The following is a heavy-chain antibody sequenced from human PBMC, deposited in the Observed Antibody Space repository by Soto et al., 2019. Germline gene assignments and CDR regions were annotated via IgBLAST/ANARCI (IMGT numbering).Heavy chain of an antibody. V-gene: IGHV6-1*01. CDR2: TYYRSRWYN. Sequence: SQTLSLTCAISGDSVSSNSAAWNWIRQSPSGGLEWLGRTYYRSRWYNDYAVSVKSRITVNPDTSKNQFSLHLNSVTPEDTAVYYCSGTTSLQPYYMDVWGKGTTVTVSS. CDR3: SGTTSLQPYYMDV. D-gene: IGHD1-7*01. CDR1: GDSVSSNSAA. J-gene: IGHJ6*03.